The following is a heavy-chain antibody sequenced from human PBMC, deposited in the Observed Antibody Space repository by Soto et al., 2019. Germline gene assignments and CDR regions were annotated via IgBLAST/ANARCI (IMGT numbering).Heavy chain of an antibody. D-gene: IGHD1-1*01. Sequence: QVHLVQSGAEVKKPGASVKVSCKGSGYTFTTYGITWVRQAPGQGLEWMGWISAHNGNTNYAQKLQDRVTVTRDTSTSTAYMELRSLRSDDTAVYYCARGRYGDYWGQGALVTVSS. J-gene: IGHJ4*02. CDR2: ISAHNGNT. CDR1: GYTFTTYG. V-gene: IGHV1-18*01. CDR3: ARGRYGDY.